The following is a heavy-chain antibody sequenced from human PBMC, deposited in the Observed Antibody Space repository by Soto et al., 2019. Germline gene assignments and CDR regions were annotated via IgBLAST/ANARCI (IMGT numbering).Heavy chain of an antibody. CDR3: AKPATPGYSSGIHDY. CDR2: ISYDGSNK. Sequence: GGSLRLSCAASGFTFSSYGMHWVRQAPGKGLEWVAVISYDGSNKYYADSVKGRFTISRDNSKNTLYLQMNSLRAEDTAVYYCAKPATPGYSSGIHDYWGQGTLVTVSS. V-gene: IGHV3-30*18. CDR1: GFTFSSYG. D-gene: IGHD6-19*01. J-gene: IGHJ4*02.